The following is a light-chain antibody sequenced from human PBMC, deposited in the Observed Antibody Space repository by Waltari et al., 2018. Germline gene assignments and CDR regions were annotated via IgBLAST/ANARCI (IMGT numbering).Light chain of an antibody. CDR1: QSVFSRTNFKNY. J-gene: IGKJ1*01. Sequence: DFVMTQSPDSLAVSLGERAFINCKSSQSVFSRTNFKNYLAWYQQRPGQPPTLLIYWASTRASGVPDRFVGSQSGSDFTLTINNLQPEDAGIYYCQQYYNSPSTFGQGTRLEIK. V-gene: IGKV4-1*01. CDR2: WAS. CDR3: QQYYNSPST.